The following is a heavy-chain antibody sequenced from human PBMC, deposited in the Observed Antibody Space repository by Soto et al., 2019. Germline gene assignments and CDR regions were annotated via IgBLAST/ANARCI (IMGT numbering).Heavy chain of an antibody. V-gene: IGHV1-2*02. CDR1: GYSFTNYY. CDR2: INPNSDDTNGRGT. D-gene: IGHD3-10*01. CDR3: AREVTMVRGARVYGLDV. Sequence: QVKLVQSGAEVKKPGASVKVSCKASGYSFTNYYMHWVRQAPGQGLEWMGWINPNSDDTNGRGTNYAQKFQGRVTMTRDLPTSTAYMELSSLTSDDTAVYYCAREVTMVRGARVYGLDVWGQGTTVTVSS. J-gene: IGHJ6*02.